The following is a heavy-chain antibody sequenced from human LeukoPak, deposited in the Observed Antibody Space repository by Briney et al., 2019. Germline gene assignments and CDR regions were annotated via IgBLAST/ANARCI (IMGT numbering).Heavy chain of an antibody. CDR2: IYYSGST. J-gene: IGHJ2*01. D-gene: IGHD6-19*01. CDR1: GGSISSSSYY. Sequence: PSETLSLTCTVSGGSISSSSYYWGWIRQPPGKGLEWIGSIYYSGSTYYNPSLKSRVTISVDTSKNQFSLKLSSVTAADTAVYYCASNIAVAGTIWYFDLWGRGTLVTVSS. V-gene: IGHV4-39*07. CDR3: ASNIAVAGTIWYFDL.